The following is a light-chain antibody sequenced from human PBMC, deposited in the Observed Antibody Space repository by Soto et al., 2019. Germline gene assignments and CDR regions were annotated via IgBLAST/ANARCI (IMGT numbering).Light chain of an antibody. Sequence: EIVMTQSPATLSVSPGERATLSCRASQSISINLAWYQQKPGQAPRLLIYGTSTRATGIPARFSGRGSGTEFTLTISSLQSEDCAVYYCQQCNDWPHTFGQGTKLEIK. CDR2: GTS. CDR1: QSISIN. CDR3: QQCNDWPHT. V-gene: IGKV3-15*01. J-gene: IGKJ2*01.